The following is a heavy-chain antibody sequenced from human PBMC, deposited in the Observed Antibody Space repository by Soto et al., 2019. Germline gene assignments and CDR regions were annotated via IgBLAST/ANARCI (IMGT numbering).Heavy chain of an antibody. CDR2: ISSSSSYI. V-gene: IGHV3-21*01. Sequence: ETLSLTCAVYGGSFSGYYWSWVRQAPGKGLEWVSSISSSSSYIYYADSVKGRFTISRDNAKNSLYLQMNSLRAEDTAVYYCARPRGYSYVLPDYWGQGTLVTVSS. CDR1: GGSFSGYY. J-gene: IGHJ4*02. D-gene: IGHD5-18*01. CDR3: ARPRGYSYVLPDY.